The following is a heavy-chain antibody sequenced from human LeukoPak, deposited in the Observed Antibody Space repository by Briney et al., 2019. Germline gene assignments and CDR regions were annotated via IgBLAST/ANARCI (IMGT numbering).Heavy chain of an antibody. CDR3: ASGGGSYLDFDY. V-gene: IGHV3-23*01. J-gene: IGHJ4*02. CDR2: ISGSGGST. Sequence: GGSLRLSCAASGFTFSSYAMSWVRQAPGKGLEWVSAISGSGGSTYYADSVKGRFTISRDNSKNTLYLQMNSLRAEDTAVYYCASGGGSYLDFDYWGQGTLVTVSS. D-gene: IGHD1-26*01. CDR1: GFTFSSYA.